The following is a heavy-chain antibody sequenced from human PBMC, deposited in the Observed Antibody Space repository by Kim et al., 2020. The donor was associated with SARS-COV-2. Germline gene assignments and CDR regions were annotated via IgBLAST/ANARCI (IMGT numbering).Heavy chain of an antibody. D-gene: IGHD2-2*01. CDR3: TRSSYCIRTACGIRGMDV. J-gene: IGHJ6*02. CDR2: IKSRADGETT. CDR1: GFSFTDAW. Sequence: GGSLRLSCAASGFSFTDAWMTWVRQAPGKGLEWVGRIKSRADGETTYYAAPVKDRFTISRDDSKNTLYLQMNSLKSEDTAVFYCTRSSYCIRTACGIRGMDVWGQGTTVTVSS. V-gene: IGHV3-15*01.